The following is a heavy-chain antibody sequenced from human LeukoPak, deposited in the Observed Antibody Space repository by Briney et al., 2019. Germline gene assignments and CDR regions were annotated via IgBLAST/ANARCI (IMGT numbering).Heavy chain of an antibody. CDR2: IYYSGST. CDR3: AKGDGSGSYYKD. CDR1: GGSISSGGYY. Sequence: SQTLSLTCTVSGGSISSGGYYWSWIRQHLGKGLEWIGYIYYSGSTYYNPSLKSRVTISVDTSKNQFSLKLSSVTAADTAVYYCAKGDGSGSYYKDWGQGTLVTVSS. D-gene: IGHD3-10*01. V-gene: IGHV4-31*03. J-gene: IGHJ4*02.